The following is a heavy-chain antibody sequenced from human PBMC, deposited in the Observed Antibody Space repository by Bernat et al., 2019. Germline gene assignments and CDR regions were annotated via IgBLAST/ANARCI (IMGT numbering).Heavy chain of an antibody. CDR2: IYTSGST. CDR3: ASEYTVTTLDAENQNN. J-gene: IGHJ4*02. CDR1: GGSISSGSYY. V-gene: IGHV4-61*02. Sequence: QVQLQESGPGLVKPSQTLSLTCTVSGGSISSGSYYWSWIRQPAGKGLEWIGRIYTSGSTNYNPSLKSRVTISVNPSQNQFSLKLSSVTAADTAVYYCASEYTVTTLDAENQNNWGQGTLVTVSS. D-gene: IGHD4-17*01.